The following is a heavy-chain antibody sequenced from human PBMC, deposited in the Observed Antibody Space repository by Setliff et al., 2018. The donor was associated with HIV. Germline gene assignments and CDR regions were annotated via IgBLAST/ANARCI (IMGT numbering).Heavy chain of an antibody. CDR3: ARGENKSGFLIDS. CDR2: ISTGDGKT. J-gene: IGHJ4*02. D-gene: IGHD5-12*01. V-gene: IGHV1-3*03. Sequence: ASVKVSCKTSGYTFINYAIHWLRQAPGQRLEWMGWISTGDGKTHHSQEFQGRLIISRDTSASTVYMHLSRLRSGDMAVYYCARGENKSGFLIDSWGQGALVTVSS. CDR1: GYTFINYA.